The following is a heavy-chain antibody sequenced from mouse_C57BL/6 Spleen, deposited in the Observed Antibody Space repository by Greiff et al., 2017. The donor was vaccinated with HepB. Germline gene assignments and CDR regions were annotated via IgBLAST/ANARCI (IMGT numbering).Heavy chain of an antibody. CDR3: TKDYGSSYWYFDV. V-gene: IGHV6-3*01. J-gene: IGHJ1*03. Sequence: EVQLVESGGGLVQPGGSMKLSCVASGFTFSNYWMNWVRQSPEKGLEWVAQIRLKSDNYATHYAESGKGRFTISRDDAKSSVYLQMNNLRAEATEIYACTKDYGSSYWYFDVWGTGTTVTVSS. CDR2: IRLKSDNYAT. D-gene: IGHD1-1*01. CDR1: GFTFSNYW.